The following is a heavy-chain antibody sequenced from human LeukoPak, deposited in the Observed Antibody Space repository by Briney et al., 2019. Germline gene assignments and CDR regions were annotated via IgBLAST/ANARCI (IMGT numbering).Heavy chain of an antibody. J-gene: IGHJ4*02. CDR2: IYYSGST. V-gene: IGHV4-59*01. Sequence: SSETLSLTCTVSGGSISSYYWSWIRQPPGKGLEWIGYIYYSGSTNYNPSLKSRVTISVDTSKNQFSLKLSSVTAADTAVYYCARGGINTVTNRFDYWGQGTLVTVSS. D-gene: IGHD4-17*01. CDR1: GGSISSYY. CDR3: ARGGINTVTNRFDY.